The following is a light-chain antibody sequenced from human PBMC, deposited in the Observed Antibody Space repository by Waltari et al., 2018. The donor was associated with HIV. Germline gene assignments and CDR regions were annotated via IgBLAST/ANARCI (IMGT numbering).Light chain of an antibody. V-gene: IGLV1-44*01. CDR1: SSNIGSNT. J-gene: IGLJ2*01. CDR3: AAWDGSLNGRVV. Sequence: QSVLTQPPSASGTPGQRVTISCSGSSSNIGSNTVNWYQQLPGTAPKPLIYSNNPRPSGVPDRFSGSKSVTSASLAISGLQAEDEADYYCAAWDGSLNGRVVFGGGTKLTVL. CDR2: SNN.